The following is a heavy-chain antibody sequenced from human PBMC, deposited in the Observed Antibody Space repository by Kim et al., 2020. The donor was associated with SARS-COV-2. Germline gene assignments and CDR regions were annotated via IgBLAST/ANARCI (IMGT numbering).Heavy chain of an antibody. CDR2: IFGSGDST. CDR1: GYTFIHYG. V-gene: IGHV3-23*01. CDR3: AKDYRGGSPRYFDY. D-gene: IGHD1-26*01. J-gene: IGHJ4*02. Sequence: GGSLRLSCAASGYTFIHYGVSWVRQAPGKGLEWVAIIFGSGDSTYYADSVKGRFAISRDISKSTLYLEMNSLRAEDTAIYYCAKDYRGGSPRYFDYWGQG.